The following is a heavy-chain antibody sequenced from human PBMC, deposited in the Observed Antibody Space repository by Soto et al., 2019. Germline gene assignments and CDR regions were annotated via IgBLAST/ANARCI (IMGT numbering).Heavy chain of an antibody. CDR2: ISGHIGHT. D-gene: IGHD6-13*01. CDR3: ARYQPYSTSYYYFDH. J-gene: IGHJ4*02. Sequence: QVQLVQSGAEVKKPGASVKVSCTTSGYNFTTYGVSWVRQAPGQGLEWMGWISGHIGHTTYAQTFQGRVTMTTDTATTTAYMELRSLRSDDTAVYYCARYQPYSTSYYYFDHWGQGTLAIVTS. CDR1: GYNFTTYG. V-gene: IGHV1-18*01.